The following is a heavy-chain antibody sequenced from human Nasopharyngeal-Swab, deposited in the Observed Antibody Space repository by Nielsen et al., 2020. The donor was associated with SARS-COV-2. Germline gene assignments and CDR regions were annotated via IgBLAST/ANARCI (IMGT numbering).Heavy chain of an antibody. Sequence: SETLSLTCTVSSGSVGSYHWSWIRQPPGKGLEWIGFVYTSGNTDYNPSLKSRGTISMDTSKNQFSLKLISVTAADTALYYCARLLSGTKPPHDAFDIWSQGTMVTVSS. CDR2: VYTSGNT. D-gene: IGHD1-26*01. CDR1: SGSVGSYH. V-gene: IGHV4-59*02. J-gene: IGHJ3*02. CDR3: ARLLSGTKPPHDAFDI.